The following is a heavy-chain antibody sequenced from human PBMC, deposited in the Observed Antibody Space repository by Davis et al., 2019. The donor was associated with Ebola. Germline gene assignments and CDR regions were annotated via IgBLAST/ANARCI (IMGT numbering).Heavy chain of an antibody. CDR3: VKDSSNIWFDI. CDR2: FGTGGDT. D-gene: IGHD2/OR15-2a*01. J-gene: IGHJ3*02. Sequence: GGSLRLSCETSGFIFRNYVMSWVRQAPGKGLEWVSTFGTGGDTYYADSVKGRFAISRDNSRGTLYLQMNSLRVEDSAIYYCVKDSSNIWFDIWGQGTLVTASS. CDR1: GFIFRNYV. V-gene: IGHV3-23*01.